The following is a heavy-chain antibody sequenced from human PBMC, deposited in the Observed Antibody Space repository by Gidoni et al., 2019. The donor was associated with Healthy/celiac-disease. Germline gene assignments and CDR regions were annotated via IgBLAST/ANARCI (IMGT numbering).Heavy chain of an antibody. CDR2: IIPIFGTA. CDR3: ARVVEQWLVLSGYYGMDV. CDR1: GGTFSSYA. J-gene: IGHJ6*02. D-gene: IGHD6-19*01. V-gene: IGHV1-69*01. Sequence: QVQLVQSGAEVKKPGSSVKVSCKASGGTFSSYAISWVRQAPGQGLEWMGGIIPIFGTANYAQKFQGRVTITADESTSTAYMELSSLRSEDTAVYYCARVVEQWLVLSGYYGMDVWGQGTTVTVSS.